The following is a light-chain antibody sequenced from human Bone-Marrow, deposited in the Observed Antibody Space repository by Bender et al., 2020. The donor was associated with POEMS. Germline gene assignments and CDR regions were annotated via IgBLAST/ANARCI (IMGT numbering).Light chain of an antibody. V-gene: IGLV2-14*03. J-gene: IGLJ2*01. Sequence: QSALTQPASVSGSPGQSLTISCTGTDSDIAGYNYVSWYQQRPGKGPTLVIFDVSDRPSGISNRFSGSKSGNTASLTISGLQAEDEADYYCCSYAGSRTFIIFGGGTKLTVL. CDR3: CSYAGSRTFII. CDR1: DSDIAGYNY. CDR2: DVS.